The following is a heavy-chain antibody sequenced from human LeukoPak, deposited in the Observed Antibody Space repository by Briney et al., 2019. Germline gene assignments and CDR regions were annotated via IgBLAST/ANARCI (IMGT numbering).Heavy chain of an antibody. Sequence: GGSLRLSCAASGFTFSSYAMSWVRQAPGKGLEWVSVISGSGGSTYYADSVKGRFTISRDNSKNTLCLRMNSLRAEDTAVYYCAKDMGRIMITFGGPDYWGQGTLVTVSS. CDR2: ISGSGGST. D-gene: IGHD3-16*01. V-gene: IGHV3-23*01. J-gene: IGHJ4*02. CDR1: GFTFSSYA. CDR3: AKDMGRIMITFGGPDY.